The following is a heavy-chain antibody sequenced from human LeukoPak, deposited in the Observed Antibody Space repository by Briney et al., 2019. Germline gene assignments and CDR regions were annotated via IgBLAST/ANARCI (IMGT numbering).Heavy chain of an antibody. CDR2: VSCSGST. J-gene: IGHJ4*02. CDR3: ARGYCSGGTCYRTFFDY. CDR1: GGSISSYY. V-gene: IGHV4-59*01. Sequence: ETLSLTCTVSGGSISSYYWSWIRQPPGKGLEWIGYVSCSGSTNYNSTLKSRATISVDTSKNQFSLKLSSVTAADTAVYYCARGYCSGGTCYRTFFDYWGQGTLVTVSS. D-gene: IGHD2-15*01.